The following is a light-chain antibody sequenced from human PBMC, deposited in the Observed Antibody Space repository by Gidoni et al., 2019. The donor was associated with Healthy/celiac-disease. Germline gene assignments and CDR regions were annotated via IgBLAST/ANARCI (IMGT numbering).Light chain of an antibody. J-gene: IGLJ3*02. V-gene: IGLV3-25*03. CDR3: QSADSSGTYKEV. CDR2: KDS. Sequence: SYELTQPPSVSVSPGQTARITCSGDALPKQYAYWYQQKPGQARVLVIYKDSERPSGIPERFSGSSSGTTVTLTISGVQAEDEADYYCQSADSSGTYKEVFGGGTKLTVL. CDR1: ALPKQY.